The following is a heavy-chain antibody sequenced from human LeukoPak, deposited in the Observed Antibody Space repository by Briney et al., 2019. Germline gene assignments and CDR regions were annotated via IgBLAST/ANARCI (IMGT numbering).Heavy chain of an antibody. CDR3: AKSYYYGSGSYYNFDY. J-gene: IGHJ4*02. V-gene: IGHV3-23*01. CDR1: GFTFSSYA. D-gene: IGHD3-10*01. CDR2: ISGSGGST. Sequence: TGGSLRLSCAASGFTFSSYAMSWVRQAPGKGLEWVSAISGSGGSTYYADSVKGRFTISRDNSKNTLYLQMNSLRAEDTAVYYCAKSYYYGSGSYYNFDYWGQGTLVTVSS.